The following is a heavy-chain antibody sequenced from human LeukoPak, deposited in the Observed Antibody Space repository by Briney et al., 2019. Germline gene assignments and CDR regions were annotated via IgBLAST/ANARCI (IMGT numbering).Heavy chain of an antibody. V-gene: IGHV1-8*01. CDR1: GYTFTSYD. CDR2: MNPNSGNT. CDR3: ARDRRYYDFWSGYYLHDAFDI. Sequence: ASVKVSCKASGYTFTSYDINWVRQATGQGLEWMGWMNPNSGNTGYAQKFQGRVTMTRNTFISTAYMELSSLRSEDTAVYYCARDRRYYDFWSGYYLHDAFDIWGQGTMVTVSS. D-gene: IGHD3-3*01. J-gene: IGHJ3*02.